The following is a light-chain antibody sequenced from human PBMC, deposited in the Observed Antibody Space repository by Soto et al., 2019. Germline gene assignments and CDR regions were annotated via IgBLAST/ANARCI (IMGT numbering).Light chain of an antibody. CDR2: DVS. CDR1: SRDVGGYNY. Sequence: QSVLTRPASVSGSPGQSITVSCTGTSRDVGGYNYVSWYQQHPGKAPKLMIYDVSNRPSGVSNRFSGSKSGNTASLTISGLQAEDEADYYCSSYTSSSTDVFGTGTKVTVL. CDR3: SSYTSSSTDV. V-gene: IGLV2-14*01. J-gene: IGLJ1*01.